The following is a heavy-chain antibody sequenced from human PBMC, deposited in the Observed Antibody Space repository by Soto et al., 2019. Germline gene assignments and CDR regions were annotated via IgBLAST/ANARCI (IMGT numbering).Heavy chain of an antibody. CDR1: GYSFTIYC. D-gene: IGHD1-1*01. CDR2: IDPSDSYT. Sequence: PGESLKISCNGAGYSFTIYCISLVLQMPGKGLEWMGRIDPSDSYTNYSPSFQGHVTISADKSISTAYLQWSSLKASDTAMYYCARLNSDYYYGMDVWGQGTTVTVSS. CDR3: ARLNSDYYYGMDV. J-gene: IGHJ6*02. V-gene: IGHV5-10-1*01.